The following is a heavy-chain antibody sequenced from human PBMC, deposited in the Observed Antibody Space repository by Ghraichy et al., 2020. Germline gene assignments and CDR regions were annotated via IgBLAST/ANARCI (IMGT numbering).Heavy chain of an antibody. Sequence: GGSLRLSCVASGFTFSSYGMSWVRQAPGKGLEWVSSISNSGSSTYYADSVKGRFTISRDNSKNTLYLQMNSLRGEDTAVYYCAKGSGDNVWYFDLWGRGTLVIVSS. J-gene: IGHJ2*01. CDR3: AKGSGDNVWYFDL. D-gene: IGHD4-17*01. V-gene: IGHV3-23*01. CDR1: GFTFSSYG. CDR2: ISNSGSST.